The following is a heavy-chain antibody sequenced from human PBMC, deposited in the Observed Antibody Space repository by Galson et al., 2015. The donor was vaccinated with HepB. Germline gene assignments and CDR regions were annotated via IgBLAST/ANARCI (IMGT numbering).Heavy chain of an antibody. V-gene: IGHV1-2*02. CDR1: GYTFTDYF. Sequence: SVKVSCKASGYTFTDYFMHWVRQAPGQGLEYVGWINSNSGDTNCAQKFQGRVTVTRDTSISTTYMELNGLRSDDTAVYYCARLAAAGKKGGDYWGQGTLVTVSS. D-gene: IGHD6-13*01. J-gene: IGHJ4*02. CDR3: ARLAAAGKKGGDY. CDR2: INSNSGDT.